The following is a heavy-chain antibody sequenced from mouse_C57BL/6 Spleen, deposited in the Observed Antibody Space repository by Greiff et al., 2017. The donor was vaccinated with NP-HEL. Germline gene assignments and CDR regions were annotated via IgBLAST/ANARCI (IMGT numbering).Heavy chain of an antibody. CDR1: GYTFTSYG. Sequence: VQLQQSGAELARPGASVKLSCKASGYTFTSYGISWVKQRTGQGLEWIGEIYPRSGNTYYNEKFKGKATLTADKSSSTAYMELRSLTSEDSAVYFCARSANYYGNAMDYWGQGTSVTVSS. V-gene: IGHV1-81*01. D-gene: IGHD1-1*01. J-gene: IGHJ4*01. CDR3: ARSANYYGNAMDY. CDR2: IYPRSGNT.